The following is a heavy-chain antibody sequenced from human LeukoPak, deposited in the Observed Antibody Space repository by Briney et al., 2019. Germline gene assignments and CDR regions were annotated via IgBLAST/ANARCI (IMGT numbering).Heavy chain of an antibody. D-gene: IGHD2-21*01. J-gene: IGHJ5*02. CDR3: ARADRLDGAPYLIGP. Sequence: ASVKVSCKTSGYTFTDYYLHWVSQAPGQGLEWMGWINPNSGGTSSAQKFQGRFTMTRDTSITTVYMEVAWLTSEDTAIYYCARADRLDGAPYLIGPWGQGTLVTVSS. CDR1: GYTFTDYY. V-gene: IGHV1-2*02. CDR2: INPNSGGT.